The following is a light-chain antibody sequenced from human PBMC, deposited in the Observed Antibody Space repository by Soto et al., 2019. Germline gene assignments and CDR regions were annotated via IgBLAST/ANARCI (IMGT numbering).Light chain of an antibody. CDR1: QSVSSN. J-gene: IGKJ1*01. CDR2: GAS. V-gene: IGKV3-15*01. CDR3: QRYNNWPRT. Sequence: EIVMTQSPATLSVSPGERATISCRASQSVSSNLAWYQQKPGQAPSLLIYGASTRATGIPARFSGSGSGTDFTLTISSLQSEDFAVYYCQRYNNWPRTFGQGTKVDIK.